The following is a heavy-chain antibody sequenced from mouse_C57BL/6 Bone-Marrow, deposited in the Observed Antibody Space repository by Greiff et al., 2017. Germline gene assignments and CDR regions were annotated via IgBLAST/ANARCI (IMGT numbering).Heavy chain of an antibody. CDR1: GFSFNTYA. J-gene: IGHJ2*01. Sequence: EVQLVESGGGLVQPKGSLKLSCAASGFSFNTYAMNWVRQAPGKGLEWVARIRSKSNNYATYYADSVKDRFTTSRDDSESMLYLQMNNLKTEDTAMYYCVRWGYGSSYGFDYWGQGTTLTVSS. V-gene: IGHV10-1*01. CDR3: VRWGYGSSYGFDY. D-gene: IGHD1-1*01. CDR2: IRSKSNNYAT.